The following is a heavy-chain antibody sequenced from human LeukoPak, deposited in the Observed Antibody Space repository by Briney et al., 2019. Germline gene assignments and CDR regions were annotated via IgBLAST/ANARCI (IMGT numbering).Heavy chain of an antibody. D-gene: IGHD4-23*01. CDR1: GFTFSSYG. CDR3: AKGSQTITPPNDH. Sequence: GGSLRLSCAASGFTFSSYGMHWVRQAPGKGLEWVAVISYDGSNKYYADSVKGRFTISRDNSKNTLYLQMNSLRAEDTAVYYCAKGSQTITPPNDHRGQGTLVTVSS. V-gene: IGHV3-30*18. J-gene: IGHJ5*02. CDR2: ISYDGSNK.